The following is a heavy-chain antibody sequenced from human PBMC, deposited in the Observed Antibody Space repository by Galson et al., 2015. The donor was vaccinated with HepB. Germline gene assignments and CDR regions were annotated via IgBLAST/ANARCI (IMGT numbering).Heavy chain of an antibody. V-gene: IGHV1-8*01. CDR2: MNPNSGNT. CDR1: GYTFTSYD. J-gene: IGHJ3*02. D-gene: IGHD4-17*01. CDR3: ARGRYWYGDSFDI. Sequence: SVKVSCKASGYTFTSYDINWVRRATGQGLEWMGWMNPNSGNTGYAQKFQGRVTMTRNTSISTAYMELSSLRSEDTAVYYCARGRYWYGDSFDIWGQGTMVTVSS.